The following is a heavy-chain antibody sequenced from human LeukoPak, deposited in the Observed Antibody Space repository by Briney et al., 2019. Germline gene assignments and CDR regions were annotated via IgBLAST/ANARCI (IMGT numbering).Heavy chain of an antibody. CDR2: VYPNSGDT. V-gene: IGHV1-2*02. Sequence: GASVKASCKTSGYTFNNYYMHWVRQAPGQGLEWMGWVYPNSGDTKYAQNFQDRVTMSRDTSIGTAYMELRGLRSDDMAIYYCARENMSLGAFDIWGQGTMVTVSS. CDR3: ARENMSLGAFDI. CDR1: GYTFNNYY. D-gene: IGHD1/OR15-1a*01. J-gene: IGHJ3*02.